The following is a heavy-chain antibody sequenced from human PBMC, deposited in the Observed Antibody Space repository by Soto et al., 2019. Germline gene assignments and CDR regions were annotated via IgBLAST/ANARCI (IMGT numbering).Heavy chain of an antibody. Sequence: PSETLSLTCTVSGGSISSYYWSWIRQPPGKGLEWIGYIYYSGSTNYNPSLKGRVTISVDTSKNQFSLKLSSVTAADTAVYYCATTVTTTFDYWGQVTLVTVS. CDR2: IYYSGST. CDR3: ATTVTTTFDY. V-gene: IGHV4-59*08. D-gene: IGHD4-17*01. CDR1: GGSISSYY. J-gene: IGHJ4*02.